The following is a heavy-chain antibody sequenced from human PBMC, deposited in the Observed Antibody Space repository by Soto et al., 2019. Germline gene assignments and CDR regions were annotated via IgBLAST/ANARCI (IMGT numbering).Heavy chain of an antibody. CDR1: GFTFSSHG. Sequence: QVQLVESGGGVVQPGRSLRLSCAASGFTFSSHGMHWVLQAPGKGLDWVAVISYDGTNKYYADSVKGRFTISRDNSKNTLYLQVNSLRAEDTAVYYCAKDEVESGWYGLVDYWGQGTLVTVSS. CDR3: AKDEVESGWYGLVDY. CDR2: ISYDGTNK. J-gene: IGHJ4*02. V-gene: IGHV3-30*18. D-gene: IGHD6-19*01.